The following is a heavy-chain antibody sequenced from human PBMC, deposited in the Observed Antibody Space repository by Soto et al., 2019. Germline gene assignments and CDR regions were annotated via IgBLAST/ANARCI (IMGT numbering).Heavy chain of an antibody. CDR1: GYTFTSYD. Sequence: ASVKVSCKASGYTFTSYDINWVRQGTGQGLEWMGWMNPNSGNTGYAQRFQGRVNMTTNTSISTAYMELRSLRSDDTAVYYCARDCPVPPATPNNWFDPWGQGTLVTVSS. D-gene: IGHD2-2*02. CDR3: ARDCPVPPATPNNWFDP. J-gene: IGHJ5*02. V-gene: IGHV1-8*01. CDR2: MNPNSGNT.